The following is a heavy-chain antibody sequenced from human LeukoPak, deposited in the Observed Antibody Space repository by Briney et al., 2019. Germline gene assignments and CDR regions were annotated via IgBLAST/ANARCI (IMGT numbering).Heavy chain of an antibody. Sequence: GGSLRLSCAASGFTFSSYDMHWVRQATGKGLEWVSAIGTDGDTYYPGSVKGRFTISRENAKNSLYLQMNSLRAGDTAVYYCARVPPGDTLIDHWGQGTLVTVSS. CDR1: GFTFSSYD. V-gene: IGHV3-13*01. D-gene: IGHD4-17*01. CDR2: IGTDGDT. J-gene: IGHJ4*02. CDR3: ARVPPGDTLIDH.